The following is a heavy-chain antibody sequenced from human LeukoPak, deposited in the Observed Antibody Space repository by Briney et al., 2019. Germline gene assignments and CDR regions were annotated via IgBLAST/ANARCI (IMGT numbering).Heavy chain of an antibody. J-gene: IGHJ4*02. V-gene: IGHV4-34*01. CDR2: INHSGST. D-gene: IGHD6-19*01. Sequence: KPSETLSLTCTVSGGSISSYYWSWIRQPPGKGLEWIGEINHSGSTNYNPSLKSRVTISVDTSKNQFSLKLSSVTAADTAVYYCASSGWYSGRYWGQGTLVTVSS. CDR1: GGSISSYY. CDR3: ASSGWYSGRY.